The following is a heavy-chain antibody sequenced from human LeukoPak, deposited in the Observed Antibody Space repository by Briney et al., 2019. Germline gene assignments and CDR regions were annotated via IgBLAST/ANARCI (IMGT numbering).Heavy chain of an antibody. CDR3: ARDRMSRAPTYFHH. J-gene: IGHJ1*01. CDR2: VSGDGGRT. CDR1: GFTFDVFA. Sequence: GGSLRLSCAASGFTFDVFAMHWVRQAPGKGLEWVSFVSGDGGRTDYADSVKGRFTISRDNSKNSLYLQMNSLTAEDTAFYFCARDRMSRAPTYFHHWGQGTLVTVSA. V-gene: IGHV3-43*02. D-gene: IGHD2-2*01.